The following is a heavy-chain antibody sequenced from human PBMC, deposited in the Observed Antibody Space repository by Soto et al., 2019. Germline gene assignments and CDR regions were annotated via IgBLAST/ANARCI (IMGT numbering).Heavy chain of an antibody. V-gene: IGHV4-61*01. Sequence: QVQLQESGPGLVKPSETLYLTCAVSGGSVSSGSYYWSWIRQPPGKGLEWIGYIYYSGSTNYNPSLKSRVTISVDTSKNQFSLKLSSVTAADTAVYYCARTTQRDYYYGMDVWGQATTVTVSS. J-gene: IGHJ6*02. CDR3: ARTTQRDYYYGMDV. CDR1: GGSVSSGSYY. D-gene: IGHD2-21*01. CDR2: IYYSGST.